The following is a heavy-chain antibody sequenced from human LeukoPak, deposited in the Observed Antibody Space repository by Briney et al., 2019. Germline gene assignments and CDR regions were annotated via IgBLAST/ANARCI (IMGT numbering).Heavy chain of an antibody. CDR3: AKGASYFDY. CDR1: GFPFSSYA. J-gene: IGHJ4*02. Sequence: GGSLRLSCAASGFPFSSYAMSWVRRAPGKGLEWVSPITNSGGTTYYADSVKGRFTISRDNSKNTLYLQMNSLRAEDTAVYYCAKGASYFDYWGQGTLVTVSS. V-gene: IGHV3-23*01. CDR2: ITNSGGTT.